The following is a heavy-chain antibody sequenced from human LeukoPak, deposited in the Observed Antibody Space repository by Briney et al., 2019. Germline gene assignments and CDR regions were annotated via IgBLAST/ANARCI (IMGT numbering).Heavy chain of an antibody. J-gene: IGHJ4*02. Sequence: PGGSLRLSCAASGFIFDDYTMHWVRQAPGKGLEWSSLITWDGGTTFYADSVKGRFTISRDTRKSSLFLQMNSLTTEDTAFYYCIKGGSSWFEGYFVNWGQGTLVTVSS. CDR2: ITWDGGTT. D-gene: IGHD6-13*01. CDR3: IKGGSSWFEGYFVN. V-gene: IGHV3-43*01. CDR1: GFIFDDYT.